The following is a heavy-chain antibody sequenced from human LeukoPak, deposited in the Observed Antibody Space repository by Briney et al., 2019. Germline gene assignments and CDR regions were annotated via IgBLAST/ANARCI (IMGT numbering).Heavy chain of an antibody. D-gene: IGHD3-22*01. Sequence: PGGSLRLSCAASGFTVSSNYMSWVRQAPGKGQEWVSVIYSGGSTYYADSVKGRFTISRDNSKNTLYLQMNSLRAEDTAVYYCARDYYDSSGYYFSFDYWGQGTLVTVSS. CDR3: ARDYYDSSGYYFSFDY. CDR2: IYSGGST. J-gene: IGHJ4*02. CDR1: GFTVSSNY. V-gene: IGHV3-53*01.